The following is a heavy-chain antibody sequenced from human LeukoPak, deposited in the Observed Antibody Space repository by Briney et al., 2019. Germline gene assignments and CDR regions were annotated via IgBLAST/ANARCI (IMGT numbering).Heavy chain of an antibody. D-gene: IGHD5-18*01. CDR3: ARDRGYSYGPFDY. CDR1: GGSISSGGYY. Sequence: SGTLSLTCTVSGGSISSGGYYWSWIRQPPGKGLEWIGSIYYSGSTYYNPSLKSRVTISVDTSKNQFSLKLSSVTAADTAVYYCARDRGYSYGPFDYWGQGTLVTVSS. V-gene: IGHV4-39*07. CDR2: IYYSGST. J-gene: IGHJ4*02.